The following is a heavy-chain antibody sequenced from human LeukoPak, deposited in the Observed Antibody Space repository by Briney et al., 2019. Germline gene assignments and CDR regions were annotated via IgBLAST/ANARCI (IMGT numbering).Heavy chain of an antibody. CDR2: ISGSGGNT. J-gene: IGHJ4*02. CDR1: GFTFSAYA. Sequence: PGGSLRLSCAASGFTFSAYAMNWVRQAPGKGLEWVSAISGSGGNTYYADSVKGRFTISRDNSKNTLYLQMNSLRAEDTAVYYCAEESPEGRPFDYWGQGTLVTVSS. V-gene: IGHV3-23*01. CDR3: AEESPEGRPFDY.